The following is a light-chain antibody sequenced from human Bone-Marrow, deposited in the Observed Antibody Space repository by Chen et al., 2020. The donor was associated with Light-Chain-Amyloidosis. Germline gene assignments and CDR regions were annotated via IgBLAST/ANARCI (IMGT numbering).Light chain of an antibody. V-gene: IGKV1-12*01. J-gene: IGKJ1*01. CDR1: QAISRW. CDR2: GAY. Sequence: DIQMTQSPSSVSASVGDRVTITCRANQAISRWLAWYQQKPGKAPQLLIYGAYTLQSGVPSGFSGSGSGTDCTRTINTLQPEDFATYYWQQSNSCPRTFGQGTKVEIK. CDR3: QQSNSCPRT.